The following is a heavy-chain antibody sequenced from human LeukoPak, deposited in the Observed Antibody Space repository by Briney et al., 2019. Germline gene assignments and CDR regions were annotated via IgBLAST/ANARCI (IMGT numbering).Heavy chain of an antibody. J-gene: IGHJ4*02. CDR2: ISSTSTYI. Sequence: PGGSLRLSCAASGFTFSTYSMNWVRQAPGKGLERVSSISSTSTYIYYADSVKGRFTISRDNAKNTLYLQMNNLRAEDTAVYYCARWDRFHGVWGQGTLVTVSS. CDR1: GFTFSTYS. D-gene: IGHD1-14*01. CDR3: ARWDRFHGV. V-gene: IGHV3-21*04.